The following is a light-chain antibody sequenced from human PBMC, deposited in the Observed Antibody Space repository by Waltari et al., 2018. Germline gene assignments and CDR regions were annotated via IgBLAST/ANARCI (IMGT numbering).Light chain of an antibody. CDR2: AVS. CDR3: SSYAGSSKGV. V-gene: IGLV2-23*02. Sequence: QSALTQPASVSGSPGQSITISCTGTSSDVGNYKRVSWYQQHPGKAPKLMIYAVSKRHSGDSDRFSASKSGDMASLTISGLQPEDEAEYFCSSYAGSSKGVFGGGTKVTVL. J-gene: IGLJ2*01. CDR1: SSDVGNYKR.